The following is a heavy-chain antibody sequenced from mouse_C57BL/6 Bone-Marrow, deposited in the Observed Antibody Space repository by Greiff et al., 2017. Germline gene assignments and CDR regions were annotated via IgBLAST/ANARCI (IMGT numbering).Heavy chain of an antibody. D-gene: IGHD2-3*01. CDR2: IRNKANGYTT. CDR1: GFTFTDYY. Sequence: EVHLVESGGGLVQPGGSLSLSCAASGFTFTDYYMSWVRQPPGKALEWLGFIRNKANGYTTEYSASVKGRFTISRDNSQSILYLQMNALRAEDSATYYCARLGDGYYVRYFDVWGTGTTVTVSS. CDR3: ARLGDGYYVRYFDV. V-gene: IGHV7-3*01. J-gene: IGHJ1*03.